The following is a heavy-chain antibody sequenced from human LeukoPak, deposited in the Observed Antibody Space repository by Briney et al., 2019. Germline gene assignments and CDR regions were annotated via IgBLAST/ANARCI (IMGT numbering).Heavy chain of an antibody. D-gene: IGHD6-13*01. CDR3: ARTYSSSWPYYYYYGMDV. Sequence: PGGSLRLSCAASGFTFSSYSMNWVRQAPGKGLEWVSYISSSSSTIYYADSVKGRFTISRDNAKNSLYLQMNSLRAEDTAVYYCARTYSSSWPYYYYYGMDVWGQGTTVTVSS. CDR2: ISSSSSTI. J-gene: IGHJ6*02. CDR1: GFTFSSYS. V-gene: IGHV3-48*04.